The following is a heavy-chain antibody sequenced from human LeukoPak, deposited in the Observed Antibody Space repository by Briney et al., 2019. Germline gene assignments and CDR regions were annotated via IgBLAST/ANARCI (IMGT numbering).Heavy chain of an antibody. V-gene: IGHV3-48*02. CDR1: GFTFSTYS. D-gene: IGHD6-6*01. CDR3: ASGFSSSPYFDY. J-gene: IGHJ4*02. Sequence: PGGSLRLSCAASGFTFSTYSMNWVRQAPGKGLEWVSYISYSSSTIYSADSVKGRFTVSRDNAKSSLYLQMNSLRDEDTAVYYCASGFSSSPYFDYWGQGTLVTVSS. CDR2: ISYSSSTI.